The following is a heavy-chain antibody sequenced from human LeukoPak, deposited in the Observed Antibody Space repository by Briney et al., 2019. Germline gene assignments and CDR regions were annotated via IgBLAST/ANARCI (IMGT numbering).Heavy chain of an antibody. CDR2: ISYDGSNK. Sequence: GGSLRLSCAASGFTFSSYAMHWVRQAPGKGLEWVAVISYDGSNKYYADSVKGRFTISRDNSKNTLYLQMNSLRAEDTAVYYCAKAKTEQLVPTGFDYWGQGTLVAVSS. J-gene: IGHJ4*02. V-gene: IGHV3-30-3*01. D-gene: IGHD6-6*01. CDR3: AKAKTEQLVPTGFDY. CDR1: GFTFSSYA.